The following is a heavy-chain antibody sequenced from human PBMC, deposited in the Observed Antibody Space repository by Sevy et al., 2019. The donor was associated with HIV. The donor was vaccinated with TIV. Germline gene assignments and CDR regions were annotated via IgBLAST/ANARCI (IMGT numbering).Heavy chain of an antibody. CDR2: INGNGRAT. J-gene: IGHJ2*01. V-gene: IGHV3-23*01. CDR3: AKDGVVDITIFGLNIRHYWYFDV. CDR1: GFGFDTYA. Sequence: GGSLRLSCAASGFGFDTYAMSWVRQAPGKGLEWVSTINGNGRATYYEDSVKDRFTISRDNSKKTLSLQMNSLRAEDTAKYYCAKDGVVDITIFGLNIRHYWYFDVWGRGTLVTVSS. D-gene: IGHD3-3*01.